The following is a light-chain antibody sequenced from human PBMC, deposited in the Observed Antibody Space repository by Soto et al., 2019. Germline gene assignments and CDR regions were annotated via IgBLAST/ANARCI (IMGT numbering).Light chain of an antibody. J-gene: IGLJ2*01. V-gene: IGLV4-69*01. CDR1: SGHSSYA. Sequence: QLVLTQSPSASDSLGASVKLTCTLSSGHSSYAIAWHQQQPEKGPRYLMKLNSDGSHSKGDGIPDRFSGSNSGAERYLTISSLQSEDEADYYCQTWGTGVLVFGGGTQLTVL. CDR3: QTWGTGVLV. CDR2: LNSDGSH.